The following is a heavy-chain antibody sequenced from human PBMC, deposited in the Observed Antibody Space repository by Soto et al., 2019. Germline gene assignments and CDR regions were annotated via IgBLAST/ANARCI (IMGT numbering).Heavy chain of an antibody. Sequence: QVQLVQSGAEVQKPGASVKVSCKASGYTFTSYSIHWVRQAPGQGLEWMGWINAGNGYTKYSQRFQGRVTITTDTSASTAYMELSSLRSEDTAVYYCARGEERDYWGQGTLVTVSS. J-gene: IGHJ4*02. CDR3: ARGEERDY. D-gene: IGHD1-1*01. V-gene: IGHV1-3*01. CDR2: INAGNGYT. CDR1: GYTFTSYS.